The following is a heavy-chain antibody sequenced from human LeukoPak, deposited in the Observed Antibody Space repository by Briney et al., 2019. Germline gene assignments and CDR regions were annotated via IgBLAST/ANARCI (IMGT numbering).Heavy chain of an antibody. V-gene: IGHV4-61*10. CDR3: ARAALWSGANWFDP. Sequence: PSETLSLTCTVSGGSISSGSYYWSWIRQPAGKGLEWIGYIYYSGSTNYNSSLKSRVTISVDTSKNQFSLNLSSVTAADSAVYYCARAALWSGANWFDPWGQGTLVTVSS. CDR1: GGSISSGSYY. J-gene: IGHJ5*02. CDR2: IYYSGST. D-gene: IGHD3-3*01.